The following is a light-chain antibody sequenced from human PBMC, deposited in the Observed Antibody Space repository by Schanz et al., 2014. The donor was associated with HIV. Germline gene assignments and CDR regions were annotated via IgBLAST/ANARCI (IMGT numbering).Light chain of an antibody. CDR2: EVT. Sequence: QSALTQPASVSGSPGQSITISCTGTSSDVGGHNLVSWYQQHPGKVPQLLIFEVTKRPSGVPDRFSGSKSGNTASLTVSGLQADDEADYYCSSYAATSNVLFGGGTKLTVL. CDR1: SSDVGGHNL. CDR3: SSYAATSNVL. V-gene: IGLV2-8*01. J-gene: IGLJ3*02.